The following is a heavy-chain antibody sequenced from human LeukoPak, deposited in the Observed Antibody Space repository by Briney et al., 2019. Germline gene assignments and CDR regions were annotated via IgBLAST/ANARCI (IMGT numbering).Heavy chain of an antibody. Sequence: PGGSLSLSCAASGFTFSSYAMNWVRPTPGKGLEWGSYISSSSSTIYYADSVKGRFTISRDNAKNSLYLQMNSLSDEDTAVYYCASNPYGGHYFDYWGQGTLVTVSS. CDR1: GFTFSSYA. D-gene: IGHD2-21*01. CDR3: ASNPYGGHYFDY. J-gene: IGHJ4*02. V-gene: IGHV3-48*02. CDR2: ISSSSSTI.